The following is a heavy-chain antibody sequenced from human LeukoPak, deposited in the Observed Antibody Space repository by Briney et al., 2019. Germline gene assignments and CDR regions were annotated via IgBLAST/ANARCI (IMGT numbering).Heavy chain of an antibody. CDR3: ARGLRFLEWLDYYGMDV. V-gene: IGHV3-30-3*01. CDR1: GFTFSSYA. CDR2: ISYDGSNK. D-gene: IGHD3-3*01. J-gene: IGHJ6*02. Sequence: GGSLRLSCAASGFTFSSYAMHWVRQAPGKGLEWVAVISYDGSNKYYADSVKGRFTISRDNSKNTLYLQMNSLRAEDTAVYYCARGLRFLEWLDYYGMDVWGQGTTVTVSS.